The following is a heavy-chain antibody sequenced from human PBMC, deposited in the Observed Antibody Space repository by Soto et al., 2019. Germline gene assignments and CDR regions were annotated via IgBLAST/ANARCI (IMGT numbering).Heavy chain of an antibody. J-gene: IGHJ6*02. CDR3: ARPGGAGAYYSYGMDV. CDR1: GYTFTIYA. Sequence: ASVKVSCKASGYTFTIYAMHWVRQAPGQKLEWMGWINAGTGNTKYSQKFQATVTITRDTSASPASMELSSLRSEDTRAYYCARPGGAGAYYSYGMDVWGQGTTVTVSS. V-gene: IGHV1-3*01. D-gene: IGHD1-26*01. CDR2: INAGTGNT.